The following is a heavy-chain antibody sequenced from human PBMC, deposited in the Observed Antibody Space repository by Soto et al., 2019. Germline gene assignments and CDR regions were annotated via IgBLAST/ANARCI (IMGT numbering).Heavy chain of an antibody. D-gene: IGHD1-26*01. Sequence: ASAKVSCKPSGYSFSTYAIVWVRHATGQRLEWLGWINAGTADTKYSQQFQARVTISRDTSATTAYMELSSLRSEDTAVYYCTRAPHYSGAYPRTYYFDYWGQGTLVTVSS. J-gene: IGHJ4*02. V-gene: IGHV1-3*01. CDR1: GYSFSTYA. CDR3: TRAPHYSGAYPRTYYFDY. CDR2: INAGTADT.